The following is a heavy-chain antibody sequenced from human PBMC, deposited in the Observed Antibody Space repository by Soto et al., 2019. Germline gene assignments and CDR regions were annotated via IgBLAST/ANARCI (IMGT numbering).Heavy chain of an antibody. CDR2: INHSGST. V-gene: IGHV4-34*01. D-gene: IGHD3-10*01. CDR1: GGSFSGYY. CDR3: ARDLRGDITMVRGVTTVVDY. Sequence: PSETLSLTCAVYGGSFSGYYWSWIRQPPGKGLEWIGEINHSGSTNYNPSLKSRVTISVDTSKNQFSLKLSSVTAADTAVYYCARDLRGDITMVRGVTTVVDYWGQGTLVTVSS. J-gene: IGHJ4*02.